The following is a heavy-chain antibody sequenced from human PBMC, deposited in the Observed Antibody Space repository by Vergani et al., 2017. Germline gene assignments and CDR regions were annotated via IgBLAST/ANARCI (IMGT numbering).Heavy chain of an antibody. V-gene: IGHV1-69*01. J-gene: IGHJ6*02. CDR3: ARDGYYDSSGYFYYGMDV. Sequence: QVQLVQSGAEVKKPGSSVKVSCKASGGTFSSYAISWVRQAPGQGLEWMGGIIPIFGTANYAQKFQGRVPITADESTSTAYMELSSLRSEDTAVYYCARDGYYDSSGYFYYGMDVWGQGTTVTVSS. D-gene: IGHD3-22*01. CDR2: IIPIFGTA. CDR1: GGTFSSYA.